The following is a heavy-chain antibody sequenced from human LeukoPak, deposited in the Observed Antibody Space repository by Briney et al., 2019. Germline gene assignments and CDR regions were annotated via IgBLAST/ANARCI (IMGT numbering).Heavy chain of an antibody. CDR2: IYYSGST. D-gene: IGHD3-22*01. CDR3: ARDLETLYYYDSSGYYRHDAFDI. CDR1: GGSISSGGYY. V-gene: IGHV4-31*03. Sequence: SQTLSLTCTVSGGSISSGGYYWIWLRQHPGTGLEGIGYIYYSGSTYYNPSLKSRVTISVDTSKNQFSMKLSSVTAEDTAVYYCARDLETLYYYDSSGYYRHDAFDIWGQGTMVTVSS. J-gene: IGHJ3*02.